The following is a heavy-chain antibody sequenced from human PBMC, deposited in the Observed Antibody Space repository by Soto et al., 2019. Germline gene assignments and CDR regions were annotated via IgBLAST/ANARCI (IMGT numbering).Heavy chain of an antibody. D-gene: IGHD2-15*01. CDR2: ISANNGDT. CDR1: GYTFNSYG. Sequence: QVQLVQSGTEVKKPGASVKVSCKASGYTFNSYGISWVRQAPGQGLEWMGWISANNGDTNSAPKFQGRITMTTDTSTSTAYMELRSLRSDDTAVYYCATDYRAACGGRCYYFDYWGQGTLVTVS. J-gene: IGHJ4*02. V-gene: IGHV1-18*01. CDR3: ATDYRAACGGRCYYFDY.